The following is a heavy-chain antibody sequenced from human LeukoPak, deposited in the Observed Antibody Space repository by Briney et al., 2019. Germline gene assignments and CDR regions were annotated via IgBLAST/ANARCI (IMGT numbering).Heavy chain of an antibody. CDR1: GGSISSYY. V-gene: IGHV4-59*01. D-gene: IGHD2-15*01. J-gene: IGHJ4*02. CDR3: AISRGGKVDY. Sequence: SETLSLTCXXSGGSISSYYWSWIRQPPGKGLEWIGYIYYSGSTNYNPSLKSRVTISVDTSKNQFSLKLSSVTAADTAVYYCAISRGGKVDYWGQGTLVTVSS. CDR2: IYYSGST.